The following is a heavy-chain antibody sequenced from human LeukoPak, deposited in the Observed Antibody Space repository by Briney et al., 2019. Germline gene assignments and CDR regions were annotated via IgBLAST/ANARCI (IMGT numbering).Heavy chain of an antibody. D-gene: IGHD5-24*01. CDR1: GGSISSGDYS. Sequence: SETLSLTCTVSGGSISSGDYSWSWIRQPPGKGLEWIGYIYYSGSTNYNPSLKSRVTISVDTSKNRFSLKLSSVTAADTAVYYCARAGRWLQSIDYWGQGTLVTVSS. V-gene: IGHV4-61*08. CDR3: ARAGRWLQSIDY. CDR2: IYYSGST. J-gene: IGHJ4*02.